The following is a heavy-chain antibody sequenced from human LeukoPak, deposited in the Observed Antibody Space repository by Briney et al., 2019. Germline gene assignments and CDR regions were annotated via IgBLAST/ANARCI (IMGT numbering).Heavy chain of an antibody. J-gene: IGHJ6*03. V-gene: IGHV4-59*01. CDR2: IYYSGST. D-gene: IGHD1-26*01. CDR1: GGSISSYY. Sequence: PSETLSLTCTVSGGSISSYYWSWIRQPPGKGLEWIGYIYYSGSTNYNPSLKSRVTISVDTSKNQFSLKLSSVTAADTAVYYCARVEVGATPHQLYYYYYMDVWGKGTTVTVPS. CDR3: ARVEVGATPHQLYYYYYMDV.